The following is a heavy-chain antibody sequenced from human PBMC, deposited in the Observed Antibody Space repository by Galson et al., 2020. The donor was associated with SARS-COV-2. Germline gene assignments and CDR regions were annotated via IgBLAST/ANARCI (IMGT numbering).Heavy chain of an antibody. V-gene: IGHV3-21*04. CDR1: GFIFDSHG. D-gene: IGHD3-16*01. J-gene: IGHJ4*02. CDR3: AANWV. Sequence: LSLTCAAFGFIFDSHGMNWVRQAPGKGLEWVASISESSIYIYYAESVKGRFIISRDNSKSTVYLHMNNVRVDDTGVYYCAANWVWGRGTLVTVSS. CDR2: ISESSIYI.